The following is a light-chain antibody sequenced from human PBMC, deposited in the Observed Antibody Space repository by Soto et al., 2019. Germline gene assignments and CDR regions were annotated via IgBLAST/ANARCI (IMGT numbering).Light chain of an antibody. Sequence: EIVLTQSPGTLSSSPGERATLSCRASQSVSSSHLAWYQQKPGQAPRLLIYGASSRATGIPDRFSGSGSGTDFTLTISRLEPEDFAVYFCQQRSNWFLTFGGGTKVEIK. V-gene: IGKV3D-20*02. CDR3: QQRSNWFLT. CDR2: GAS. J-gene: IGKJ4*01. CDR1: QSVSSSH.